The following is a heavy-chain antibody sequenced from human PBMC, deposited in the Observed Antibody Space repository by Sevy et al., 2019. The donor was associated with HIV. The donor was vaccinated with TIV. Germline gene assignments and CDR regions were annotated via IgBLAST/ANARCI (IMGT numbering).Heavy chain of an antibody. V-gene: IGHV3-23*01. CDR1: GFTFSSYA. CDR3: AKDAYDSSGYYYVNLDY. Sequence: GGSLRLSCAASGFTFSSYAMSWVRQAPGKGLEWVSAISGSGGSTCYADSVKGRFTISRDNSKNTLYLQMNSLRAEDTAVHYCAKDAYDSSGYYYVNLDYWGQGTLVTVSS. D-gene: IGHD3-22*01. J-gene: IGHJ4*02. CDR2: ISGSGGST.